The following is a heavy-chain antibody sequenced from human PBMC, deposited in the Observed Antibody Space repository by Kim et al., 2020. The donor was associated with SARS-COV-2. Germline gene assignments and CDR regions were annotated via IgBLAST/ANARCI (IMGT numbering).Heavy chain of an antibody. CDR1: GFTFSSYA. J-gene: IGHJ4*02. CDR3: ARGARYSSSWWGFWIDY. D-gene: IGHD6-13*01. CDR2: ISYDGSNK. V-gene: IGHV3-30-3*01. Sequence: GGSLRLSCAASGFTFSSYAMHWVRQAPGKGLEWVAVISYDGSNKYYADSVKGRFTISRDNSKNTLYLQMNSLRAEDTAVYYCARGARYSSSWWGFWIDYWGQGTLVTVSS.